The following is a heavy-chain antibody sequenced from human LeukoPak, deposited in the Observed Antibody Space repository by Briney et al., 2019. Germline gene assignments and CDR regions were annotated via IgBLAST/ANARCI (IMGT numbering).Heavy chain of an antibody. J-gene: IGHJ3*02. CDR3: ARDGGYGGNPNDAFDM. CDR1: GFTFSNYG. V-gene: IGHV3-33*01. D-gene: IGHD4-23*01. Sequence: GRSLRLSCAASGFTFSNYGMHWVRQAPGKGLEWVAIIWYDGSNKYYADSVKGRFTISRDNSKNTLYLQINSLRAEDTAVYYCARDGGYGGNPNDAFDMWGQGTMVTVS. CDR2: IWYDGSNK.